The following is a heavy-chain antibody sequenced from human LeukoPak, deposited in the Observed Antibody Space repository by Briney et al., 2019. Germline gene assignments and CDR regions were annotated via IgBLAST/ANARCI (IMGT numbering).Heavy chain of an antibody. J-gene: IGHJ6*03. CDR2: IYHSGST. CDR1: GYSISSGYY. Sequence: SETLSLTCTVSGYSISSGYYWGWIRQPPGKGLEWIGSIYHSGSTYYNPSLKSRVTISVDTSKNQFSLKLSSVTAADTAVYYCARAGGYLGYMDVWGKGTTVTISS. CDR3: ARAGGYLGYMDV. D-gene: IGHD5-18*01. V-gene: IGHV4-38-2*02.